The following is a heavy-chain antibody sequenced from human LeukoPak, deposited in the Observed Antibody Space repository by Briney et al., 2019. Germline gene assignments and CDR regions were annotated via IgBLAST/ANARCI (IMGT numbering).Heavy chain of an antibody. D-gene: IGHD3-10*01. Sequence: GGSLRLSCAASEFTLSSYGMHWVRQAPGKGLEWVAFIRYDAGSQYYADSVKGRFIISRDNSQNTLYLQLNSLRPEDTAEYLCARDGGLFSMVRGADYNYFDYWGQGTLVTVSS. V-gene: IGHV3-30*02. CDR2: IRYDAGSQ. CDR1: EFTLSSYG. J-gene: IGHJ4*02. CDR3: ARDGGLFSMVRGADYNYFDY.